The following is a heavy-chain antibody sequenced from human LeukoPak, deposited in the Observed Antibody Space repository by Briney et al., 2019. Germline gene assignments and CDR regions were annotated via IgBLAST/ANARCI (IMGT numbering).Heavy chain of an antibody. Sequence: ASVKVSCKASVYTFTGYYMHWVQQAPGQGLEWMGWINPNSGGTNYAQKFQGRVTMTRDTSISTAYMELSRLRSDDTAVYYCARISGYCSSTSCYDYWGQGTLVTVSS. CDR3: ARISGYCSSTSCYDY. J-gene: IGHJ4*02. CDR1: VYTFTGYY. CDR2: INPNSGGT. D-gene: IGHD2-2*01. V-gene: IGHV1-2*02.